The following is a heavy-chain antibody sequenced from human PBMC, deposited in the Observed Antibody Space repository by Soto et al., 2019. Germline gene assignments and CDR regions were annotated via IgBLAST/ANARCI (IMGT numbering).Heavy chain of an antibody. CDR3: ARDKGYCSDTSCPDFDY. J-gene: IGHJ4*02. CDR2: VIPNLGVT. D-gene: IGHD2-15*01. Sequence: QVQLVQSGAEVKKPGSSVKVSCKASGGTLSSYTFSWVRQAPGQGLEWMGRVIPNLGVTNYAKKFQGRFTIVVDTSTSTSYMEQNSLRYEDTAVYYCARDKGYCSDTSCPDFDYWRKGTLVTVAA. V-gene: IGHV1-69*08. CDR1: GGTLSSYT.